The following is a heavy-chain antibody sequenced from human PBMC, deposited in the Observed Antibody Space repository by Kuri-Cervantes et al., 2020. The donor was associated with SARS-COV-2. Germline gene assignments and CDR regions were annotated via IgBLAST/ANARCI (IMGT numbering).Heavy chain of an antibody. CDR2: ISSSSSYI. Sequence: GESLKISCAASGFTFSSYSMNWVRQAPGKGPEWVSFISSSSSYIYYADSVKGRFTISRDNAKNSLYLQMNSLRAEDTAVYYCAREGAEVGYCSNWGQGTLVTVSS. V-gene: IGHV3-21*01. CDR3: AREGAEVGYCSN. D-gene: IGHD2-2*01. CDR1: GFTFSSYS. J-gene: IGHJ4*02.